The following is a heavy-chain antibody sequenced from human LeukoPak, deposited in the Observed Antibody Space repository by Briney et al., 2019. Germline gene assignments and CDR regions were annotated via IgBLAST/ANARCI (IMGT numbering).Heavy chain of an antibody. Sequence: SETLSLTCTVSGGSISSGGYYWSWIRQHPGKGLEWIGYIYYSGSTYYNPSLKSRVTISVDTSKNQFSLKLSSVTAADTAVYYCARAFYTESYRDAFNMWGQGTMVTVSS. CDR1: GGSISSGGYY. CDR3: ARAFYTESYRDAFNM. CDR2: IYYSGST. J-gene: IGHJ3*02. V-gene: IGHV4-31*03. D-gene: IGHD2-2*02.